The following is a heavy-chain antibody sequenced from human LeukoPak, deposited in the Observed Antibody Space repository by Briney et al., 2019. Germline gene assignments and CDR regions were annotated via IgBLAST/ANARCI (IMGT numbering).Heavy chain of an antibody. J-gene: IGHJ3*02. CDR2: ISSSSTYI. CDR3: ARGPQLHDAFDI. D-gene: IGHD1-26*01. V-gene: IGHV3-21*01. Sequence: GGSLRLTCATSGFTFSSYTMNWVRQAPGKGLEWVSSISSSSTYIYYAESVKGRFTISRDDAKNSLYLQMNSLRAEDTAVYYCARGPQLHDAFDIWGQGTMVTVSS. CDR1: GFTFSSYT.